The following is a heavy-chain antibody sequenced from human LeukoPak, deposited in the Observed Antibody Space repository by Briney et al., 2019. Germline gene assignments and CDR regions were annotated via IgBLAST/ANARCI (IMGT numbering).Heavy chain of an antibody. V-gene: IGHV3-33*08. CDR3: ARAAYDSSGYLTL. J-gene: IGHJ4*02. CDR2: IWYDGTNK. CDR1: GFTFSSFA. D-gene: IGHD3-22*01. Sequence: GGSLRLSCAASGFTFSSFAMNWVRQAPGKGLEWVAVIWYDGTNKYYADSVKGRFTISRDNSKNTLFLQMNSLRAEDTAVNYCARAAYDSSGYLTLWGQGTLVTVSS.